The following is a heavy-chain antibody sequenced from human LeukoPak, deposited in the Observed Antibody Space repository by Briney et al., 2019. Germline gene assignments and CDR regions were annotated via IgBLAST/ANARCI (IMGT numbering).Heavy chain of an antibody. CDR3: ARDLGDTAAWVDY. CDR1: GFTFSSYW. CDR2: IKQDGSEK. D-gene: IGHD5-18*01. V-gene: IGHV3-7*01. Sequence: PGGSLRLSCAASGFTFSSYWMSWVRQAPGKGLEWVANIKQDGSEKYYVDSVKGRFAISRDNAKNSLYLQMNSLRAEDTAVYYCARDLGDTAAWVDYWGQGTLVTVSS. J-gene: IGHJ4*02.